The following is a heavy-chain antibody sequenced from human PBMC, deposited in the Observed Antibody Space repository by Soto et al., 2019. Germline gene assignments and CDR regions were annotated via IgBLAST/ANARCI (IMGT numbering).Heavy chain of an antibody. CDR1: GFIFNSYA. V-gene: IGHV3-23*01. CDR3: AKDGDLYSGYFDY. CDR2: LTSTGGT. Sequence: GGSLRLSCAASGFIFNSYAMSWVRQAPGKGLEWASTLTSTGGTYYADSAKGRFPISRDNSKNTLYLQMNNLRAEDTAVYYCAKDGDLYSGYFDYWGHGTLVTVSS. J-gene: IGHJ4*01. D-gene: IGHD3-10*01.